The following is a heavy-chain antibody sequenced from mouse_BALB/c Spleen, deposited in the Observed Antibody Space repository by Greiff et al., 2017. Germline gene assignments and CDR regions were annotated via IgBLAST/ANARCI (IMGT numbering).Heavy chain of an antibody. V-gene: IGHV1-4*01. D-gene: IGHD1-1*01. CDR1: GYTFTSDT. J-gene: IGHJ2*01. CDR3: ERDGSRYYIDY. CDR2: IIPSSGYT. Sequence: VKLQESGAELARPGPSVSMSCTVSGYTFTSDTMYRVKQRSRQGLEWFGYIIPSSGYTNYNQKLKDKATLTADKSSSTAYMQLSSLTSEDSAVYYCERDGSRYYIDYWGQGTTVTVSS.